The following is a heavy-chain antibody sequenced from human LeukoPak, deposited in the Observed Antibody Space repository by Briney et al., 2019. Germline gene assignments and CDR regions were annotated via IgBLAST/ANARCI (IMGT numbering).Heavy chain of an antibody. V-gene: IGHV3-21*01. CDR2: ISSSSSYI. CDR3: ARASAAAGIKEFDY. CDR1: GFTFGSYS. D-gene: IGHD6-13*01. Sequence: GGSLRLSCAASGFTFGSYSMNWVSQAAGKWLEWVSSISSSSSYIYYADSVKGRFTISRDNAKNSLYLQMNSLRAEDTAVYYCARASAAAGIKEFDYWGQGTLVTVSS. J-gene: IGHJ4*02.